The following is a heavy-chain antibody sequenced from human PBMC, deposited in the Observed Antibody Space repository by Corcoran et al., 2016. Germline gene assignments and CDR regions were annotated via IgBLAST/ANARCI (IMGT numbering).Heavy chain of an antibody. Sequence: EVQLVESGGGLVQPGGSLRLSCVASGFTFSGYWMSWVRQAPGKGLEWVANIKQDGGEKYYVDSVRGRFTISRDNAKNSLYLQMNSLRAEDTALYYCARDNGWSCSTTSCHYYYYGMDVWGQGATVTVSS. CDR2: IKQDGGEK. CDR3: ARDNGWSCSTTSCHYYYYGMDV. CDR1: GFTFSGYW. J-gene: IGHJ6*02. D-gene: IGHD2-2*01. V-gene: IGHV3-7*03.